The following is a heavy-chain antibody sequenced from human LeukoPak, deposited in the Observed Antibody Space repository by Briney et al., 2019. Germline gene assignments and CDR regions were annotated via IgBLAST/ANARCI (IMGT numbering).Heavy chain of an antibody. Sequence: SETLSLTCTVSGGSISSYYWSWIRQPAGKGLEWIGRIYTSGSTNYNPSLKSRVTISVDTSKNQFSLKLSSVTAADTAVYYCARGEQQLVYNYYYGMDVWGQGTTVTVSS. V-gene: IGHV4-4*07. D-gene: IGHD6-13*01. CDR3: ARGEQQLVYNYYYGMDV. J-gene: IGHJ6*02. CDR2: IYTSGST. CDR1: GGSISSYY.